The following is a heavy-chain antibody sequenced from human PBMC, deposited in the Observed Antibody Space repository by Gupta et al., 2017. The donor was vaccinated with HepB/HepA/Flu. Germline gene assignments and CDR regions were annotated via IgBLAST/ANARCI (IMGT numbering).Heavy chain of an antibody. V-gene: IGHV4-34*01. J-gene: IGHJ4*02. D-gene: IGHD1-1*01. CDR1: GGSVGGYY. CDR3: SYNMNF. Sequence: QVQLQQWGAGLLKPSETLSLTCAVYGGSVGGYYWSWIRQPPGKGLEWIGEINHSGNISYNPSLKSRLAISMSTSKNQFSLKLNSVTAADTAVYFCSYNMNFWGQGTLVTVSS. CDR2: INHSGNI.